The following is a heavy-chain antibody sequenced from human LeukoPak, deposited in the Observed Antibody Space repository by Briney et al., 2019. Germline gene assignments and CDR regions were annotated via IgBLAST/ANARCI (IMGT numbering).Heavy chain of an antibody. D-gene: IGHD2-15*01. J-gene: IGHJ4*02. CDR1: GGTFSSYA. Sequence: SVKVSCKASGGTFSSYAISWVRQAPGQGLEWMGRIIPIVGIANYAQKFQGRVTITADKSTSTAYMELCSLRSEDTAVYYCAREEVVVVAATVGHYFDYWGQGTLVTVSS. V-gene: IGHV1-69*04. CDR3: AREEVVVVAATVGHYFDY. CDR2: IIPIVGIA.